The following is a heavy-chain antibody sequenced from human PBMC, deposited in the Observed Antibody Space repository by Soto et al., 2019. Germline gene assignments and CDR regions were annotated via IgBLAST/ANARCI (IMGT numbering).Heavy chain of an antibody. J-gene: IGHJ6*02. CDR3: AKAPPYGSGNTYGMDV. CDR2: ISGSGGST. V-gene: IGHV3-23*01. Sequence: EVQLLESGGGLVQPGGSLRLSCAASGFTFSSYAMSWVRQAPGKGLEWVSAISGSGGSTYYADSVKGRFTISRDNSKNTLYLQMNSLRAEDTAVYYCAKAPPYGSGNTYGMDVWGQGTTVTVSS. D-gene: IGHD3-10*01. CDR1: GFTFSSYA.